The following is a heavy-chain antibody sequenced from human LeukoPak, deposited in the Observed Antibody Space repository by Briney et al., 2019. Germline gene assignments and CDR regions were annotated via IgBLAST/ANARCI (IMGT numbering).Heavy chain of an antibody. CDR1: GGSFSGYF. CDR3: ATNSTGSAFDY. D-gene: IGHD2/OR15-2a*01. J-gene: IGHJ4*02. V-gene: IGHV4-34*11. Sequence: SETLSLTCAVYGGSFSGYFWTWIRQPPGKGLEWIGYIYYSGSTNYNPSLKSRVTISVDTSKNQFSLKLSSVTAADTAVYFCATNSTGSAFDYWGQGILVTVSS. CDR2: IYYSGST.